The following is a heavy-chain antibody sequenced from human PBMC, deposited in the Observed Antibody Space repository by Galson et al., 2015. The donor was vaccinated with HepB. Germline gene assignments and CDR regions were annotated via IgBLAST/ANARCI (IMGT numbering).Heavy chain of an antibody. J-gene: IGHJ4*02. CDR2: INAGNGNT. D-gene: IGHD1-26*01. CDR3: ARDQMGATKGLDN. V-gene: IGHV1-3*01. Sequence: SVKVSCKASGYNFIFYAMHWVRQAPGQGLEWMGWINAGNGNTKYSQNFQGRVTITRDTSARTVYMDLSSLKPEDTAVYYCARDQMGATKGLDNWGQGTLVTVSS. CDR1: GYNFIFYA.